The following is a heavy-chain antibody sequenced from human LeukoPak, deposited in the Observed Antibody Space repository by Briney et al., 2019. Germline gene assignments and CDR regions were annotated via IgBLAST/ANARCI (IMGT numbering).Heavy chain of an antibody. Sequence: GASVKVSCKASGYTFTSYYMHWVRQAPGQGLEWMGIINPSGGSTSYAQKFQGRVTVTRDTFTSTVYMELSSLRSEDTAVYYCARDLVGAAYGDYFDYWGQGTLVTVSS. D-gene: IGHD1-26*01. CDR2: INPSGGST. CDR1: GYTFTSYY. J-gene: IGHJ4*02. CDR3: ARDLVGAAYGDYFDY. V-gene: IGHV1-46*01.